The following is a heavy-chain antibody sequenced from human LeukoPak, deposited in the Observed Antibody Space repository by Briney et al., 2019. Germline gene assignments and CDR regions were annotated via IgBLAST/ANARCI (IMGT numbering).Heavy chain of an antibody. CDR2: ISAYTGHT. Sequence: GASVKVSCKASGYTFSSYGLSWVRQAPGQGLEWMGWISAYTGHTMFAQKYQGRVTMTTGTSTSTAYMELRSLRSDDTAVYYCARGGGSYGDYSLWLGYWGQGTLVTVSS. D-gene: IGHD4-17*01. CDR3: ARGGGSYGDYSLWLGY. V-gene: IGHV1-18*01. J-gene: IGHJ4*02. CDR1: GYTFSSYG.